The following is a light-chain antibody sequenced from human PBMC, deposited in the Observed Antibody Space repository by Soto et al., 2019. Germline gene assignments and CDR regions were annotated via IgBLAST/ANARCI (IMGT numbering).Light chain of an antibody. CDR2: GPS. V-gene: IGKV3-20*01. J-gene: IGKJ1*01. CDR3: QQYGSSPRT. CDR1: QSVSSSY. Sequence: EIVLTQSPATLSLSPGERATLSCRASQSVSSSYLAWYQQGPGQAPRLLIYGPSSRATGIPERFSGSGSGADFTLTISRLEPEDFAVYYCQQYGSSPRTFGQGTKVDIK.